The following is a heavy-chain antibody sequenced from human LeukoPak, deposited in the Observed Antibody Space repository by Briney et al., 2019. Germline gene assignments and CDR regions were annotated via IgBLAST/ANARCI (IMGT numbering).Heavy chain of an antibody. CDR2: AYYSVSN. CDR3: ARGGSLRPPIYFDY. V-gene: IGHV4-59*01. D-gene: IGHD6-13*01. J-gene: IGHJ4*02. Sequence: SSETLSWTCAVSGGPISSSYWIGIPQRPGNELAGIGYAYYSVSNHYHPSLKSRVSISVDTSKNQFSLKLSSVTAADTAVYYCARGGSLRPPIYFDYWGQGNLVTVSS. CDR1: GGPISSSY.